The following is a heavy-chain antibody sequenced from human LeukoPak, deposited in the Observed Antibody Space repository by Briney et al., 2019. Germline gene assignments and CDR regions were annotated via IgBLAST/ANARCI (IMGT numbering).Heavy chain of an antibody. D-gene: IGHD3-9*01. CDR1: GGSISNYY. V-gene: IGHV4-4*07. J-gene: IGHJ3*02. CDR3: ARTTLLNFDWSPDAFDI. Sequence: PSETLSLTCTVSGGSISNYYWSWIRQPAGKGLEWIGRIYTSGSTNYNPSLKSRVTMSVDTSKNQSSLKLSSVTAADTAVYYCARTTLLNFDWSPDAFDIWGQGTMVTVSS. CDR2: IYTSGST.